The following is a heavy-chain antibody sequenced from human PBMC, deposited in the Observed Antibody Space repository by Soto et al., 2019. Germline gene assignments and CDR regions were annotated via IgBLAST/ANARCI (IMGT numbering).Heavy chain of an antibody. Sequence: EVQLVESGGGLVQPGGSRRLSCAASGFTFGNYWMNWVRQPPGKGLEWVANLKQDGREKHYVDSVKGRFTISRDNAKSSLFLQMNSLRAEDTAVYYCASLTVTTGFDSRGQGTLVTVSS. CDR2: LKQDGREK. CDR3: ASLTVTTGFDS. D-gene: IGHD4-17*01. J-gene: IGHJ4*02. V-gene: IGHV3-7*01. CDR1: GFTFGNYW.